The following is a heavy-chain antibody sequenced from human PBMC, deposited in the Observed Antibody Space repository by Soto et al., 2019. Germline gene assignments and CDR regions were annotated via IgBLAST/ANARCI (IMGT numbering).Heavy chain of an antibody. CDR1: GYTFTSYG. CDR3: ARDSGGDLYYFDY. CDR2: ISAYNGNT. V-gene: IGHV1-18*01. J-gene: IGHJ4*02. Sequence: QVQLVQSGAEVKKPGASVKVSCKASGYTFTSYGISWVRQAPGQGLEWMGWISAYNGNTNYAQKLQGRVTMTTDTXTSPAYMELRRLRSDDTAVYYCARDSGGDLYYFDYWGKGTLVTVSS. D-gene: IGHD2-21*01.